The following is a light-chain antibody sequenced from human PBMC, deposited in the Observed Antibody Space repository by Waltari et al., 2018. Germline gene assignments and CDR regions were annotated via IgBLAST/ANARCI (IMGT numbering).Light chain of an antibody. CDR1: QSVDNP. CDR3: QQSYSVPLT. Sequence: EVLMTQSPDTRSLSPGETATLSCRASQSVDNPLARYQQKLGQAPSLLIYGASNRAADIPDRFSASGYGTEFTLTISSLQSEDFAVYYCQQSYSVPLTFGGGTEVEIK. V-gene: IGKV3D-15*01. J-gene: IGKJ4*01. CDR2: GAS.